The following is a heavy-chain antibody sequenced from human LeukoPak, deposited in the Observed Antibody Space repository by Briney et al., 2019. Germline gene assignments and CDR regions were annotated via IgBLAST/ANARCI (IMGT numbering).Heavy chain of an antibody. J-gene: IGHJ4*02. CDR3: ARGRYSSSWAY. CDR1: GGSISSSSYY. CDR2: IYYSVST. D-gene: IGHD6-13*01. V-gene: IGHV4-39*07. Sequence: PSETLSLTCTVSGGSISSSSYYWGWIRQPPGKGLEWIGSIYYSVSTYYNPSLKSRVTISVDTSKNQFSLKLSSVTAADTAVYYCARGRYSSSWAYWGQGTLVTVSS.